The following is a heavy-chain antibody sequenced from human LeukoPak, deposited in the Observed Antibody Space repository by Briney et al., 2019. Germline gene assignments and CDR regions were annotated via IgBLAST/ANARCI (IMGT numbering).Heavy chain of an antibody. CDR2: ISAYNGNT. Sequence: GASVKVSCKASGYTFTSYGISWVRQAPGQGLEWMGWISAYNGNTNYAQKLQGRVTMTTDTSTSTAYMELRSLRSDDTAVYYCARYCSSTSYLHFHNWFDPWGQGTLVTVSS. D-gene: IGHD2-2*01. CDR1: GYTFTSYG. CDR3: ARYCSSTSYLHFHNWFDP. V-gene: IGHV1-18*01. J-gene: IGHJ5*02.